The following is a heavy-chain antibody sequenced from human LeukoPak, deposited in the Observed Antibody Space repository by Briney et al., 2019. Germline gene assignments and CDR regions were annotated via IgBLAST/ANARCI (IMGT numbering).Heavy chain of an antibody. CDR2: MNPNSGNT. Sequence: ASVKVSCKASGYTFTSYDINWVRQATGQGLEWMGWMNPNSGNTGYAQKFQGRVTITRNTSISTAYMELSSLRSEDTAVYYCAYDSSGYYSDAFDIWGQGTMVTVSS. CDR1: GYTFTSYD. V-gene: IGHV1-8*03. CDR3: AYDSSGYYSDAFDI. D-gene: IGHD3-22*01. J-gene: IGHJ3*02.